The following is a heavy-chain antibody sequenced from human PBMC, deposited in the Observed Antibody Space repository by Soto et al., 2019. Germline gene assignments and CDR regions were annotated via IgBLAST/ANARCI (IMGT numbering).Heavy chain of an antibody. CDR3: ARDVGYSYGDY. CDR1: GYTFTSYA. V-gene: IGHV1-3*05. CDR2: INAGNGNT. D-gene: IGHD5-18*01. Sequence: QVQLVQSGAEEKKPGASVKVSCKASGYTFTSYAIHWVRQAPGQRLEWMGWINAGNGNTKYSQKFQGRVTITRDTSASTAYMELSSLGSEDTAVYYCARDVGYSYGDYWGQGTLVTVSS. J-gene: IGHJ4*02.